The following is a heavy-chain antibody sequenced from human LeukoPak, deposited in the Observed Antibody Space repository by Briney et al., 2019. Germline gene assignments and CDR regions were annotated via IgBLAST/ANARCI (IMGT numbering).Heavy chain of an antibody. V-gene: IGHV1-8*03. CDR3: ARGPHIVVVPAIPFDY. CDR1: GYTFTSYD. D-gene: IGHD2-2*01. Sequence: ASVKVSCKASGYTFTSYDINWVRQATGQGLEWMGWMNPNSGNTGYAQKFQGRVTITRNTSISTAYMELSSLRSEDTAVYYCARGPHIVVVPAIPFDYWGQGTLVTVSS. J-gene: IGHJ4*02. CDR2: MNPNSGNT.